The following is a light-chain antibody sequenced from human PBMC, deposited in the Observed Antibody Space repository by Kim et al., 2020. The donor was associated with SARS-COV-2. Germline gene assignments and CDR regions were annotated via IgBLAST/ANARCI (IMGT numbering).Light chain of an antibody. CDR3: QQYGTSPWT. CDR2: GAS. CDR1: QSVSSSS. V-gene: IGKV3-20*01. J-gene: IGKJ1*01. Sequence: EIVLTQSPGTLSLSPGERGTLSCRASQSVSSSSLAWYQQKPGLAPRLLIYGASSRATGIPDRFSGSGSGTDFTLTISRLEPEDFAVYYCQQYGTSPWTFGRGTKVDIK.